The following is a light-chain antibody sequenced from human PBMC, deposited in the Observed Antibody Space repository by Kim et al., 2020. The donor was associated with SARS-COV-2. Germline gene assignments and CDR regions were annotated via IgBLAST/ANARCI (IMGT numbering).Light chain of an antibody. J-gene: IGKJ4*01. V-gene: IGKV1-16*01. CDR3: QQYTNYPLT. Sequence: DIQMTQSPPSLSASVGDRVTITCRASQGIKNYLVWFQQKPGKAPKSLIYGASNLPSGVPSRFSGSGSGTDFTLTISSLQPEDFATYFCQQYTNYPLTFGGGTKVDIK. CDR1: QGIKNY. CDR2: GAS.